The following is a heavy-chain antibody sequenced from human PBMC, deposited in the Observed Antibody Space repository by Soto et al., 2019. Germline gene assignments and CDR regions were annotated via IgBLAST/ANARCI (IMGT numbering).Heavy chain of an antibody. CDR3: ARSRTGGYGGRFFAP. D-gene: IGHD1-1*01. CDR2: INAGNGNT. Sequence: QVQLVQSGAEVKKPGASVKVSCKASGYTFTSYAMHWVRQAPGQRLEWMGWINAGNGNTKYSQKFQGRVTITRDTSAGIAYMELGSMWSEDTAVAFCARSRTGGYGGRFFAPGGQGTLVTFSS. CDR1: GYTFTSYA. V-gene: IGHV1-3*01. J-gene: IGHJ5*02.